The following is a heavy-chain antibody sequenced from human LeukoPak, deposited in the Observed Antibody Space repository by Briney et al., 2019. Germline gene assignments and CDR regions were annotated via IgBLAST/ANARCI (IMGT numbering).Heavy chain of an antibody. CDR1: GYTLTELS. J-gene: IGHJ5*02. V-gene: IGHV1-24*01. Sequence: ASVKVSCKVSGYTLTELSMHWVRQAPGKGLEWMGGFDPEDGETIYAQKFQGRVTMTEDTSTDTAYMELRSLTSDDTAVYYCARWTSGWWNWFDPWGQGTLVTVSS. CDR3: ARWTSGWWNWFDP. D-gene: IGHD6-19*01. CDR2: FDPEDGET.